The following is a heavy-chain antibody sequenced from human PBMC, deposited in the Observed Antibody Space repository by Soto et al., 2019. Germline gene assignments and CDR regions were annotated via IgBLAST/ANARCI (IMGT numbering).Heavy chain of an antibody. D-gene: IGHD3-22*01. J-gene: IGHJ4*02. CDR2: ISGSGGST. V-gene: IGHV3-23*01. CDR3: ANSYDSSGYYHQLDY. Sequence: PGGSLRLSCAASGFTFSSYAMSWVRQAPGKGLEWVSAISGSGGSTYYADSVKGRFTISRDNSKNTLYLQMNSLRAEDTAVYYCANSYDSSGYYHQLDYWGQGTLVTVSS. CDR1: GFTFSSYA.